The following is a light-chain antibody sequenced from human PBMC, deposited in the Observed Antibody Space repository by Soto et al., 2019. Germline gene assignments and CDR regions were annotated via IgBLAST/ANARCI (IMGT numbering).Light chain of an antibody. CDR3: SSYTISSTLVV. V-gene: IGLV2-14*01. CDR1: SSDVGGYHY. J-gene: IGLJ2*01. Sequence: QSVLTQPASVSGSPGQSITISCTGTSSDVGGYHYVSWYQQHPGKAPKLMIYDVSNRPSGVSNRFSGSKSGNTASLTISGLQAEDEADYYCSSYTISSTLVVFSGGTKLTVL. CDR2: DVS.